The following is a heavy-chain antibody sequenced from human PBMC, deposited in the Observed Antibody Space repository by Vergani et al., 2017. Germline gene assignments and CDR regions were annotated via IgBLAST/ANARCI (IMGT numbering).Heavy chain of an antibody. CDR2: ISWNSGSI. CDR1: GFTFDDYA. Sequence: DVHLAESGGGFFQPGGSLRLSCSASGFTFDDYAMHWVRQAPGKGLEWVSGISWNSGSIGYADSVKGRFTISRDNAKNSLYLQMRSLRLEDTGVYHCVRDRGLCAGGRCYTEAWDYWGQGTPVTVSS. J-gene: IGHJ4*02. V-gene: IGHV3-9*01. CDR3: VRDRGLCAGGRCYTEAWDY. D-gene: IGHD2-2*02.